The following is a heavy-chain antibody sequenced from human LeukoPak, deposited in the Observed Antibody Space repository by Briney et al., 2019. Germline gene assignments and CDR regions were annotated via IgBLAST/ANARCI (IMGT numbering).Heavy chain of an antibody. J-gene: IGHJ4*02. CDR2: ISGSGGST. D-gene: IGHD2-8*01. CDR3: AKDRSCTNDICHGDFDY. CDR1: GFTFSSYA. V-gene: IGHV3-23*01. Sequence: GGSLRLSCAASGFTFSSYAVSWVRQAPGKGLEWVSSISGSGGSTYSADSVKGRFTISRDNSKSTLYLQMNSLRAEDTALYYCAKDRSCTNDICHGDFDYWGQGTLVTVSS.